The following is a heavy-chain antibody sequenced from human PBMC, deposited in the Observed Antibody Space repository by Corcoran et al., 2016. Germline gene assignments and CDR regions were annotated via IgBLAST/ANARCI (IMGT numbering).Heavy chain of an antibody. CDR3: ARYGYGSGFDY. CDR1: GGSFSGYY. CDR2: INHSGST. D-gene: IGHD5-18*01. Sequence: QVQLQQWGAGLLKPSETLSLTCAVYGGSFSGYYWSWIRQPPGKGLEWVGEINHSGSTNYNPSRKSRVTISSDKSKNQFPLKLSSVTAADTAVYYCARYGYGSGFDYWGQGTLVTVSS. V-gene: IGHV4-34*01. J-gene: IGHJ4*02.